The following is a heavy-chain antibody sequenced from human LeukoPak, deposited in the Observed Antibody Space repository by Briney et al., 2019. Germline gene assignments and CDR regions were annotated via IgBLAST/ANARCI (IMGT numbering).Heavy chain of an antibody. D-gene: IGHD3-9*01. Sequence: PGGSLRLSCESSGFTLSNYGLHWIRQTPGKGLDWVAAISSDGVEKHYADSVKGRFTISRDNSKSTLYLQMNSLRAEDTALYYCAREGHYDILTGYSPLEYYFYYMDVWGKGTTVTVSS. CDR2: ISSDGVEK. J-gene: IGHJ6*03. CDR3: AREGHYDILTGYSPLEYYFYYMDV. V-gene: IGHV3-30*04. CDR1: GFTLSNYG.